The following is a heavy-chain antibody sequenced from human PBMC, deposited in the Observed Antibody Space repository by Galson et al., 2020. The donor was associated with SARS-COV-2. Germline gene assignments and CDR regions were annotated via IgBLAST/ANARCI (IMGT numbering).Heavy chain of an antibody. V-gene: IGHV4-59*08. CDR3: AGEATIFGVLKDAIDI. Sequence: SETLSLTCTVSGGSISSYYWSWIRQPPGKGLELIGYISFSGGTNYNPSLKSRITMSVDASKNQFSLQLSSVTAADTAVYYCAGEATIFGVLKDAIDIWGQGTLVTVSS. CDR2: ISFSGGT. CDR1: GGSISSYY. J-gene: IGHJ3*02. D-gene: IGHD3-3*01.